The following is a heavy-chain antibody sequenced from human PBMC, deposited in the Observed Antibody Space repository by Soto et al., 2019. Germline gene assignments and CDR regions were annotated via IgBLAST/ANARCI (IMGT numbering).Heavy chain of an antibody. CDR3: AREGGYSYANDFDI. V-gene: IGHV1-69*13. CDR2: IIPIFGTA. CDR1: GGTFSSYA. J-gene: IGHJ3*02. Sequence: AASVEVSCKASGGTFSSYAISWVRQAPGQGLEWMGGIIPIFGTANYAQKFQGRVTITADESTSTAYMELRSLRSEDTAVYYCAREGGYSYANDFDIWGQGTMVTVSS. D-gene: IGHD5-18*01.